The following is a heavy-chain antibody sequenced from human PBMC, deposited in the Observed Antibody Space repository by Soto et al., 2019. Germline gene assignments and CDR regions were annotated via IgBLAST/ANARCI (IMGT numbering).Heavy chain of an antibody. CDR1: GLSLSTSGVG. J-gene: IGHJ1*01. V-gene: IGHV2-5*02. D-gene: IGHD3-22*01. CDR3: AHRDYFDTRGFPFQH. Sequence: QITLKESGPTLVKHTQTLTLTCTFSGLSLSTSGVGVGWIRQPPGKALEWLALIYWDDDKRYSPSLESRLTTTKVTSKNQVVLTMTNVDPVDTATYYCAHRDYFDTRGFPFQHWGQGTLVTVSS. CDR2: IYWDDDK.